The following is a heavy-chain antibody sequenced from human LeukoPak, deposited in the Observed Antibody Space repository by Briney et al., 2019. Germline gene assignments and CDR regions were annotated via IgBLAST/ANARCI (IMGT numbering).Heavy chain of an antibody. D-gene: IGHD1-26*01. J-gene: IGHJ4*02. CDR2: MNPNSGNT. CDR3: ARPLVVGATAFDY. V-gene: IGHV1-8*01. Sequence: ASVKVSCKASGYTFTSYDINWVRQATGQGLEWMGWMNPNSGNTGYAQKFQGRATMTRNTSISTAYMELSSLRSEDTAVYYCARPLVVGATAFDYWGQGTLVTVSS. CDR1: GYTFTSYD.